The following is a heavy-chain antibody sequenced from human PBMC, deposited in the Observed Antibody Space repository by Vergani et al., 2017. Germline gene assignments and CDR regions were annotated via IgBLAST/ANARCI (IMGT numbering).Heavy chain of an antibody. CDR1: GGSISSGSYY. D-gene: IGHD3-16*01. V-gene: IGHV4-61*02. CDR3: AGAAYSWFDP. CDR2: VYTSGST. Sequence: QVQLQESGPGLVKPSQTLSLTCTVSGGSISSGSYYWSWIRQPARKGLEWIWRVYTSGSTNYNPSLKSRVTMSVDTSKNQFSLKLSSVTAADTAVYYCAGAAYSWFDPWGQGTLVTVSS. J-gene: IGHJ5*02.